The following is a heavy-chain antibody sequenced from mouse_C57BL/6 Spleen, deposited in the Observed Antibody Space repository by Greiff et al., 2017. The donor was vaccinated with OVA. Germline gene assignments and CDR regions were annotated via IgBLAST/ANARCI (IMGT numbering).Heavy chain of an antibody. J-gene: IGHJ2*01. CDR2: IDPETGGT. CDR1: GYTFTDYE. CDR3: TRRGDYYGSSLYYFDY. D-gene: IGHD1-1*01. V-gene: IGHV1-15*01. Sequence: VKLQESGAELVRPGASVTLSCKASGYTFTDYEMHWVKQTPVHGLEWIGAIDPETGGTAYNQKFKGKAILTADKSSSTAYMELRSLTSEDSAVYYCTRRGDYYGSSLYYFDYWGQGTTLTVSS.